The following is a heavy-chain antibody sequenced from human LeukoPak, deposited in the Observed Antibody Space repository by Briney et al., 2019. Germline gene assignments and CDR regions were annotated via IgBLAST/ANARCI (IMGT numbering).Heavy chain of an antibody. CDR3: ASGGRPMEYQLLYLGWFDP. D-gene: IGHD2-2*02. Sequence: SVKVSCKASGGTFSSYAISWVRQAPGQGLEWMGGIIPIFGTANYAQKFQGRVTITADESTSTAYMELSSMRSEDTAVYYCASGGRPMEYQLLYLGWFDPWGQGTLVTVSS. CDR1: GGTFSSYA. V-gene: IGHV1-69*13. CDR2: IIPIFGTA. J-gene: IGHJ5*02.